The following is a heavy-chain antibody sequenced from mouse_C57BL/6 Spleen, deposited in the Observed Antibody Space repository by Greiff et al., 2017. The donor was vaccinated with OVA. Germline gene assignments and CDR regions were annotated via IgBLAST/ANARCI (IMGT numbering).Heavy chain of an antibody. CDR2: IDPENGDT. J-gene: IGHJ1*03. CDR3: TTPYYGSSYFDV. CDR1: GFNIKDDY. V-gene: IGHV14-4*01. Sequence: VQLQQSGAELVRPGASVKLSCTASGFNIKDDYMHWVKQRPEQGLEWIGWIDPENGDTEYASKFQGKATITADTSSNTAYLQLSSLTSEDTAVYYCTTPYYGSSYFDVWGTGTTVTVSS. D-gene: IGHD1-1*01.